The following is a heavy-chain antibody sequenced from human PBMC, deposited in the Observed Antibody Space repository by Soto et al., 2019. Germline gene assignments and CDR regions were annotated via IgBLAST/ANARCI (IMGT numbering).Heavy chain of an antibody. CDR1: GFTFSSYA. CDR2: ISSNGGST. V-gene: IGHV3-64D*08. J-gene: IGHJ6*02. Sequence: GGSLRLSCSASGFTFSSYAMHWVRQAPGKGLEYVSAISSNGGSTYYADSVKGRFTISRDNSKNTLYLQMSSLRAEDTAVYYCVKGGGNTYYYDSRKAIYYYYGMDVWGQGTTVTVSS. D-gene: IGHD3-22*01. CDR3: VKGGGNTYYYDSRKAIYYYYGMDV.